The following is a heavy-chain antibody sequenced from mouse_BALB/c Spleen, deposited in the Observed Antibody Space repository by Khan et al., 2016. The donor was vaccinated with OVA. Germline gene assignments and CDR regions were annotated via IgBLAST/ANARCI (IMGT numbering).Heavy chain of an antibody. CDR1: GYTFTDFS. J-gene: IGHJ3*01. Sequence: QIQLVQSGPELKKPGETVKISCKASGYTFTDFSMHWVKQAPGKDLKWMGWINTETGEPTYADDFKGRFAFSLETSGSTAFLQINNLKDEDTTTYFCASAARATCAYWGEGTLVTVSP. D-gene: IGHD3-1*01. CDR3: ASAARATCAY. V-gene: IGHV9-2-1*01. CDR2: INTETGEP.